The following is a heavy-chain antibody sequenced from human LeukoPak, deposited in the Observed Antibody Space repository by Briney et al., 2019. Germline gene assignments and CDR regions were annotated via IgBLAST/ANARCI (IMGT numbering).Heavy chain of an antibody. J-gene: IGHJ3*02. CDR1: GYTFTGYF. V-gene: IGHV1-2*02. Sequence: ASVKVSCKTSGYTFTGYFMHWVRQAPGQGLEWMGWINPNSGGTNYAQKFQGRVTMTRDMSTSTVYMELSSLRSEDTAVYYCAFCGGSCYDAFDIWGQGTMVTVSS. CDR3: AFCGGSCYDAFDI. CDR2: INPNSGGT. D-gene: IGHD2-15*01.